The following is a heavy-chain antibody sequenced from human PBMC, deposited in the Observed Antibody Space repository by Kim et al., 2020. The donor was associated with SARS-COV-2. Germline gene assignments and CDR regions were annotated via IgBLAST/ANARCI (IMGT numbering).Heavy chain of an antibody. CDR1: GFTFSGSA. D-gene: IGHD2-15*01. V-gene: IGHV3-73*01. CDR2: IRSKANSYAT. Sequence: GGSLRLSCAASGFTFSGSAMHWVRQASGKGLEWVGRIRSKANSYATAYAASVKGRFTISRDDSKNTAYLQMNSLKTEDTAVYYCTRPGAADHISYYYYYGMDVWGQGTTVTVSS. J-gene: IGHJ6*02. CDR3: TRPGAADHISYYYYYGMDV.